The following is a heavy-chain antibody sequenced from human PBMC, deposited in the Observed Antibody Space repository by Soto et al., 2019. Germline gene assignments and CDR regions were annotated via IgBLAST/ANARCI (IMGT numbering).Heavy chain of an antibody. Sequence: KASRVGYASRSRRSLQHAPKQGLEWMGIINPSGGSTSYAQKFQGRVTMTRDTSTSTVYMELSSLSAADTAVYYCASMTDYGDDEGVATFDYWGQGTLVTVSS. CDR3: ASMTDYGDDEGVATFDY. J-gene: IGHJ4*02. D-gene: IGHD4-17*01. V-gene: IGHV1-46*01. CDR2: INPSGGST. CDR1: RVGYASRS.